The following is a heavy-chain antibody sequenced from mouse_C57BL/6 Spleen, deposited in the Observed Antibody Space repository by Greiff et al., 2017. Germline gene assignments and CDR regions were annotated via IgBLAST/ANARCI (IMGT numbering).Heavy chain of an antibody. CDR1: GFSLTSYG. J-gene: IGHJ3*01. V-gene: IGHV2-9*01. CDR3: AKHGDDGYYPY. CDR2: IWGGGST. D-gene: IGHD2-3*01. Sequence: VQRVESGPGLVAPSQSLSITCPVSGFSLTSYGVDWVRQPPGTGLEWLGVIWGGGSTNYNSAPMSRLSSSQDNSKSQVFLKMNSRQTDDTAMYYCAKHGDDGYYPYWGQGTLVTVSA.